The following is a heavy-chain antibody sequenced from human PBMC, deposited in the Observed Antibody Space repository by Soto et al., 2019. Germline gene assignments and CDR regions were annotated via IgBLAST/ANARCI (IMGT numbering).Heavy chain of an antibody. J-gene: IGHJ3*02. CDR3: ATPRGGNSEADDAFDI. D-gene: IGHD2-21*02. CDR1: GYTFTSYY. V-gene: IGHV1-46*01. CDR2: INPSGGST. Sequence: QVQLVQSGAEVKKPGASVKVSCKASGYTFTSYYMHWVRQAPGQGLEWMGIINPSGGSTSYAQKFQGRVTMTRDTSTSTVYMELSSLRSEDTAVYYCATPRGGNSEADDAFDIWGQGTMVTVSS.